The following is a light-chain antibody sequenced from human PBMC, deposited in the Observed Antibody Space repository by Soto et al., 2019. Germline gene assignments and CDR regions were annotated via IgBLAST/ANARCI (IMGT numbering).Light chain of an antibody. V-gene: IGKV1-5*01. CDR1: QRISSW. CDR2: EAS. CDR3: QQYHTSPWT. J-gene: IGKJ1*01. Sequence: DIQMTQSPSTLSASVGDSVTITCRASQRISSWLAWFQQKPGKAPKLLITEASNLEAGVPSTLSGSGYGTEFTLTLSSLHPDDFACYTCQQYHTSPWTVGQGTKVDIK.